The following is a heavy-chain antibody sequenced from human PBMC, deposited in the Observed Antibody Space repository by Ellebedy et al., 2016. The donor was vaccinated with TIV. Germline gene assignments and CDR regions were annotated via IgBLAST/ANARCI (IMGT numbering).Heavy chain of an antibody. CDR3: AKVNSIDIRTWSSDWLDP. CDR1: GFTFSSFA. Sequence: GESLKIPCGALGFTFSSFAMSRLRQTPGKGLEWISTVTGHSASTHYADSVKGRFAVSRDNSRNTLYLQMGSLRAEDTAVYYCAKVNSIDIRTWSSDWLDPWGQGTLVTVSS. D-gene: IGHD3-10*01. CDR2: VTGHSAST. J-gene: IGHJ5*02. V-gene: IGHV3-23*01.